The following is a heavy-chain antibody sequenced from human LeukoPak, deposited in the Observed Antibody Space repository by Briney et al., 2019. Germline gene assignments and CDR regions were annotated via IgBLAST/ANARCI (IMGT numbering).Heavy chain of an antibody. CDR2: ISGSGGST. V-gene: IGHV3-23*01. Sequence: GGSLRLSCAASGFTFSSYAMSWVRQAPGKGLEWVSAISGSGGSTYYADSVKGRLTISRDNSKNTLYLQMNSLRAEDTAVYYCAKDSYGDWSFDYWGQGTLVTVSS. D-gene: IGHD4-17*01. J-gene: IGHJ4*02. CDR3: AKDSYGDWSFDY. CDR1: GFTFSSYA.